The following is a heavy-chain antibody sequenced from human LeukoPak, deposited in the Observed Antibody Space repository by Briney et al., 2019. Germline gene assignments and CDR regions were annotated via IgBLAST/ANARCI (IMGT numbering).Heavy chain of an antibody. Sequence: PGGSLRLSCATSGFIFSRYWMSWVRQAPGKGLEWVANINQDESEKNYVDSVKGRFTVSRDNAKDSLFLQMNSLRAEDTAVYYCARVGYYDFWSGLIPHTYYMDVWGKGTTVTVSS. CDR2: INQDESEK. CDR3: ARVGYYDFWSGLIPHTYYMDV. CDR1: GFIFSRYW. V-gene: IGHV3-7*01. D-gene: IGHD3-3*01. J-gene: IGHJ6*03.